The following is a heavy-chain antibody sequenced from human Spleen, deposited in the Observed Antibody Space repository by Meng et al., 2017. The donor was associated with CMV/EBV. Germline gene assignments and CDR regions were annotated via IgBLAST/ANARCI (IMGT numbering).Heavy chain of an antibody. CDR1: GGSIGNSY. J-gene: IGHJ3*02. Sequence: SETLSLTCTVSGGSIGNSYYSWIRQPPGKGLEWIGYIYYTGYTSYSPSLKSRVTISVDTPKKQFSLKLSSVTAADTAVYYCARGADYAFDIWGQGTMVTVSS. CDR3: ARGADYAFDI. D-gene: IGHD4-11*01. CDR2: IYYTGYT. V-gene: IGHV4-59*01.